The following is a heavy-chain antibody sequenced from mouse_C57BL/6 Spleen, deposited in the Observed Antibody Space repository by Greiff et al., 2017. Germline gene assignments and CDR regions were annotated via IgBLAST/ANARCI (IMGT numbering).Heavy chain of an antibody. Sequence: QVQLQQPGAELVKPGASVKMSCKASGYTFTSYWITWVKQRPGQGLEWIGDIYPGSGSTNYNEKFKSKATLTVDTSSSTAYMQLSSLTSEDAAVYYCAREGYVLREGYYFDYWGQGTTLTVSS. CDR2: IYPGSGST. CDR1: GYTFTSYW. J-gene: IGHJ2*01. V-gene: IGHV1-55*01. D-gene: IGHD1-1*01. CDR3: AREGYVLREGYYFDY.